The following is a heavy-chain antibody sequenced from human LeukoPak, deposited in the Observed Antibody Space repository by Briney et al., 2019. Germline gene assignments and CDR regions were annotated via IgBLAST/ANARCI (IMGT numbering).Heavy chain of an antibody. J-gene: IGHJ4*02. Sequence: GGSLRLSCAASGLTFSSSWMHWVRQVPGKGLLWVSRINIGGSTFYADSVKGRFTISRDSAKNTLYLQMNSLRVEDTAVYYCVRSRGYFDCWGQGTLVTVSS. CDR1: GLTFSSSW. V-gene: IGHV3-74*01. CDR3: VRSRGYFDC. CDR2: INIGGST.